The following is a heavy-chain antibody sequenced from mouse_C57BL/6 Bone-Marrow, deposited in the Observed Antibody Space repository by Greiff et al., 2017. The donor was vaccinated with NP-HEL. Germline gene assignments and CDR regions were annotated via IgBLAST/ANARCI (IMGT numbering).Heavy chain of an antibody. Sequence: DVMLVESGGDLVKPGGSLKLSCAASGFTFSSYGMSWVRQTPDKRLEWVATISSGGSYTYYPDSVKGRCTISRDTAKNTLYLQMSSLKSEDTAMYYCARPHPNDYGSSYAYYFDYWGQGTTLTVSS. CDR2: ISSGGSYT. CDR3: ARPHPNDYGSSYAYYFDY. CDR1: GFTFSSYG. V-gene: IGHV5-6*02. D-gene: IGHD1-1*01. J-gene: IGHJ2*01.